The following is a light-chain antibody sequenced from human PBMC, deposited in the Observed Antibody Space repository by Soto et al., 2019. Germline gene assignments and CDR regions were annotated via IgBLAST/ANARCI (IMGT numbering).Light chain of an antibody. CDR3: QHYNNWPFT. CDR1: QSVSVN. V-gene: IGKV3-15*01. Sequence: EIVMPESPATLSVSPGERATLSCRASQSVSVNLAWYQQILGQAPRLLIFGASTRATGIPARFSGSGSGTEFTLTISSLQSEDFAVYYCQHYNNWPFTFGGGSKVDIK. CDR2: GAS. J-gene: IGKJ4*01.